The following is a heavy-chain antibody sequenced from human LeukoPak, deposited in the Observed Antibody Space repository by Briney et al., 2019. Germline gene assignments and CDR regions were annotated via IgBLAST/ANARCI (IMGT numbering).Heavy chain of an antibody. D-gene: IGHD4-17*01. J-gene: IGHJ6*03. CDR1: GYSFTSYW. CDR2: IYPGDSDT. V-gene: IGHV5-51*01. CDR3: ARSDDYGDYYYYMDV. Sequence: GESLKISCKGSGYSFTSYWIGWVRQMPGKGLEWMGIIYPGDSDTRYSPSLQGQVTISADKSISTAYLQWSSLKASDTAMYYCARSDDYGDYYYYMDVWGKETTVTVSS.